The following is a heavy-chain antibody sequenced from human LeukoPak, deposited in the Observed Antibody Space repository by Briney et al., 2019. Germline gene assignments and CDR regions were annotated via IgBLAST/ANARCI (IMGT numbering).Heavy chain of an antibody. Sequence: PGGSLRLSCAASGVTFSSYWMSWVRQAPGKGLEWVANIKQDGSEKYYVDSVKGRFTISRDNSKNTLYLQMNSLRAEDTAIYYCAKNGDRGAYCTGGTCYPYFYYYMDVWGKGTTVTI. J-gene: IGHJ6*03. V-gene: IGHV3-7*03. D-gene: IGHD2-15*01. CDR1: GVTFSSYW. CDR3: AKNGDRGAYCTGGTCYPYFYYYMDV. CDR2: IKQDGSEK.